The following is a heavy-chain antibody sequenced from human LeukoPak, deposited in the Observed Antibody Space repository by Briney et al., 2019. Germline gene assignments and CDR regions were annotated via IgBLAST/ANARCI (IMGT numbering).Heavy chain of an antibody. CDR2: IGGRGTST. CDR1: GFRFSDFT. V-gene: IGHV3-23*01. CDR3: GKEGGA. J-gene: IGHJ5*02. D-gene: IGHD3-16*01. Sequence: GGSLRLSCAASGFRFSDFTMTWVRQAPGKGPEWVSAIGGRGTSTYYADSLGGRFTISRDNSKDMLYLQMNSLKVEDTATYYCGKEGGAWGQGTRVTVSS.